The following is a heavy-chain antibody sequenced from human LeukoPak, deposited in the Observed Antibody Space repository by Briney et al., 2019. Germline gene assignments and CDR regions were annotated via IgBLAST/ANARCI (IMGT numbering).Heavy chain of an antibody. D-gene: IGHD3-22*01. V-gene: IGHV1-18*01. CDR3: ASSLEDYYDSSGYFDY. CDR1: GYTLTSYG. J-gene: IGHJ4*02. Sequence: GASVKVSCKASGYTLTSYGISWVRQAPGQGLEWMGWISAYNGNTNYAQKLQGRVTMTTDTSTSTAYMELRSLRSDDTAVYYCASSLEDYYDSSGYFDYWGQGTLVTVSS. CDR2: ISAYNGNT.